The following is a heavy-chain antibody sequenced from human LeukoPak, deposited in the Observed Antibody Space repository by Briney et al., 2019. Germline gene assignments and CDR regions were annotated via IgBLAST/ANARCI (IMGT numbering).Heavy chain of an antibody. Sequence: SQTLSLTCTVSGGSISSGDYYWSWIRQPPGKGLEWIGYIYYSGSTYYNPSLKSRVTISVDTSKNQFSLKLSSVTAADTAVYYCARGPDGSGTRVVGWGQGTLVTVSS. V-gene: IGHV4-30-4*01. CDR1: GGSISSGDYY. J-gene: IGHJ4*02. D-gene: IGHD3-10*01. CDR3: ARGPDGSGTRVVG. CDR2: IYYSGST.